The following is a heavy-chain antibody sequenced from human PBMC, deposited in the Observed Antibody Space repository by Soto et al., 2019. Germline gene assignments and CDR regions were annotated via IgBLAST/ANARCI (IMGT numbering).Heavy chain of an antibody. J-gene: IGHJ5*02. V-gene: IGHV3-30-3*01. D-gene: IGHD3-22*01. CDR2: ISYDGSNK. Sequence: QVQLVESGGGVVQPGRSLRLSCAASGFTFSSYAMHWVRQAPGKGLEWVAVISYDGSNKYYADSVKGRFTISRDNSKNTLYLQMNSLRAEDTAVYFCARDAYDRKNINWFDPWGQGTLVTVSS. CDR3: ARDAYDRKNINWFDP. CDR1: GFTFSSYA.